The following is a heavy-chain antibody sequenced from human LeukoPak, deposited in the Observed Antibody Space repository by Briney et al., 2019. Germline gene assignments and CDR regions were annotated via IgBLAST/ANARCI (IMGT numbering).Heavy chain of an antibody. CDR2: IIPIFGTA. J-gene: IGHJ4*02. CDR3: ARSASIVVVPAAIGWAFDY. CDR1: GGTFSSYA. D-gene: IGHD2-2*01. Sequence: ASVKVSCKASGGTFSSYAISWVRQAPEQGLEWMGGIIPIFGTANYAQKFQGRVTITTDESTSTAYMELSSLRSEDTAVYYCARSASIVVVPAAIGWAFDYWGQGTLVTVSS. V-gene: IGHV1-69*05.